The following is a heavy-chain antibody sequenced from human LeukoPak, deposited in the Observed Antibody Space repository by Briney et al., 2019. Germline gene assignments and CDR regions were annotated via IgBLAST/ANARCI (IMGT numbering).Heavy chain of an antibody. CDR3: AKDRSSGWYTTLDY. J-gene: IGHJ4*02. D-gene: IGHD6-19*01. V-gene: IGHV3-23*01. Sequence: PGGSLRLSCAASEFTFSSYAITWVRQAPGKGLKWVSAVSGSGGNTSYADSVKGRFTISRDNSKNTLYLQMNSLRAEDTAVYYCAKDRSSGWYTTLDYWGQGVLVTVSS. CDR1: EFTFSSYA. CDR2: VSGSGGNT.